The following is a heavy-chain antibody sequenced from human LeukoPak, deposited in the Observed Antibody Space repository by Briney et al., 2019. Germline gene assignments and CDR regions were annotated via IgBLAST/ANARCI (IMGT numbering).Heavy chain of an antibody. Sequence: GESLRISCKGSGYSFTSYWINWVRQMPGKGLEWMGRIDPSDSYSDYSPSFQGHVTISADKSISTAYLQWSSLKASDTAMYYCARGRVAAAGTSAFDYWGQGTLVIVSS. J-gene: IGHJ4*02. CDR3: ARGRVAAAGTSAFDY. CDR2: IDPSDSYS. V-gene: IGHV5-10-1*01. CDR1: GYSFTSYW. D-gene: IGHD6-13*01.